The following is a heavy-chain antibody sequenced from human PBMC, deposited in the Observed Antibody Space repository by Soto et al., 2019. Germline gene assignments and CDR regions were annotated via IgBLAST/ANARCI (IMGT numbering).Heavy chain of an antibody. CDR3: ARGGRGSPGGDG. V-gene: IGHV4-31*03. CDR2: IYYSGST. Sequence: QVQLQESGPGLVKPSQTLSLTCTVSGGSISSGGYYWSWIRQHPGKGLEWIGYIYYSGSTYCNPSLKRRVTISADTSKHQFSLKLSSVTAAHTAGYYCARGGRGSPGGDGWGQGTTVTVSS. D-gene: IGHD2-15*01. J-gene: IGHJ6*02. CDR1: GGSISSGGYY.